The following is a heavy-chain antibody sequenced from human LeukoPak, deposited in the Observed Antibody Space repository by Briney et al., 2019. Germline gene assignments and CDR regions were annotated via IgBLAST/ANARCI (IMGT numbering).Heavy chain of an antibody. CDR3: ASKGDTSAGWYY. V-gene: IGHV3-48*02. CDR2: ISSSSSRI. CDR1: GFTFSSYT. Sequence: PGGSLRLSCAASGFTFSSYTMNWVRQAPGKGLEWVSYISSSSSRIYYADSVKGRFTISRDNAKNSLYLEMNSLRDEDTAVYYCASKGDTSAGWYYWGQGTLVTVSS. J-gene: IGHJ4*02. D-gene: IGHD6-19*01.